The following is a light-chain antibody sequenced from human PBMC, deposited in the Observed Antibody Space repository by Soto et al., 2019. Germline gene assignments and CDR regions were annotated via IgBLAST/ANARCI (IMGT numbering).Light chain of an antibody. J-gene: IGKJ1*01. Sequence: DIQMTQSPSSLSASVGDRVTITCRASQSISSYLNWYQQKPGKAPKLLIYAASSLQSGVPSKFSGSGSGTDFTLTISSLQHEDFATYYCQKSYNTHRTFGQATKVEIK. CDR3: QKSYNTHRT. V-gene: IGKV1-39*01. CDR1: QSISSY. CDR2: AAS.